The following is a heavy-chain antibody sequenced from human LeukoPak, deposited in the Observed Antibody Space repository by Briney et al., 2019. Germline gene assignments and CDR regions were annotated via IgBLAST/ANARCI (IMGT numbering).Heavy chain of an antibody. CDR1: GFTFSNYD. CDR3: AKDQAVAGHPLDY. V-gene: IGHV3-30*02. D-gene: IGHD6-19*01. J-gene: IGHJ4*02. CDR2: IRYDGSNK. Sequence: GGSLRLSCAASGFTFSNYDVHWVRQAPGEGLEWVAFIRYDGSNKYYADSVKGRFTISRDNSKNTLYLQMNSLRAEDTAIYYCAKDQAVAGHPLDYWGQGTLVTVSS.